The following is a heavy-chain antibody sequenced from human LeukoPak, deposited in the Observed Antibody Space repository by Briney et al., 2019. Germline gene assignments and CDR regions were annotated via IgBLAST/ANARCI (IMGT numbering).Heavy chain of an antibody. V-gene: IGHV4-39*07. J-gene: IGHJ4*02. CDR3: ARASSENIVVVVAATPGSLWYFDY. Sequence: SETLSLTCTVSGGSISSSSYYWGWIRQPPGMGLEWIGNIYYNGRTHYNPSLKSRVTISVDTSKNQFSLRLSSVTAADTAVYYCARASSENIVVVVAATPGSLWYFDYWGQGTLVTVSS. CDR2: IYYNGRT. CDR1: GGSISSSSYY. D-gene: IGHD2-15*01.